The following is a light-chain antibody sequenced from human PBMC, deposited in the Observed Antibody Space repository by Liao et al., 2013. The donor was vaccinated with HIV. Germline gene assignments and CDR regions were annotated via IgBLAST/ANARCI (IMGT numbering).Light chain of an antibody. V-gene: IGLV3-1*01. CDR1: KLGDKY. CDR2: QDN. Sequence: SHELTQPPSVSVSPGQTANITCSADKLGDKYACWYQQKPGQSPVLVIYQDNKRPSGIPERFSGSNSGNTATLTISGTQAMNEADYYCQAWDSSIVFGGGTKLTVL. CDR3: QAWDSSIV. J-gene: IGLJ2*01.